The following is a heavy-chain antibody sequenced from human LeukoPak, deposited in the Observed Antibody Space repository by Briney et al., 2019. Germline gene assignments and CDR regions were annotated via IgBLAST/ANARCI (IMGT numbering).Heavy chain of an antibody. D-gene: IGHD4-17*01. J-gene: IGHJ4*02. CDR1: GFTFSSYE. CDR3: ARSGTVTCDY. CDR2: ISSSGSTI. V-gene: IGHV3-48*03. Sequence: GGSLRLSCAASGFTFSSYEMNWARQAPGKGLEWVSYISSSGSTIYYADSVKGRFTISRDNAKNSLYLQMNSLRAEDTAVYYCARSGTVTCDYWGQGTLVTVSS.